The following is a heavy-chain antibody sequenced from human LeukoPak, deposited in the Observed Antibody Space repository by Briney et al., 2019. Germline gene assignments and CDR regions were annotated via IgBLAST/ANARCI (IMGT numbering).Heavy chain of an antibody. Sequence: PGRSLRLSCAASGFTYSNYAMHWVRQAPGKGLDWVAVVAYDGSIAYYADSVRGRFTISRDDSKNTLYLQMNSLRTEDTAVYYCARDRIRGAPDYFDYWGQGTLVTVSS. D-gene: IGHD3-10*01. V-gene: IGHV3-30*03. CDR3: ARDRIRGAPDYFDY. CDR2: VAYDGSIA. J-gene: IGHJ4*02. CDR1: GFTYSNYA.